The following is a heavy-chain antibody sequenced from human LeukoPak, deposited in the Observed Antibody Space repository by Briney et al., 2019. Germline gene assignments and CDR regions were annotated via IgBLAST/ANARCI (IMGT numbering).Heavy chain of an antibody. CDR1: GFTFRSYW. CDR3: ARELRTFDS. CDR2: IKHNGDEL. D-gene: IGHD3-16*01. Sequence: GGSLRLSCAASGFTFRSYWMTWIRQAPGKGLEWVANIKHNGDELNYVDSVEDRFTISRDNAKNSLYLHMTGLRAEDTAVYYCARELRTFDSWGQGTLVTVSS. V-gene: IGHV3-7*01. J-gene: IGHJ4*02.